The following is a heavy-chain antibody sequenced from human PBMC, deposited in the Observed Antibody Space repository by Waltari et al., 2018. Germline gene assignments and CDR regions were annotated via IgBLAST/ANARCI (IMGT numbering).Heavy chain of an antibody. CDR3: ARVATKTYSSPVPGRPYYY. V-gene: IGHV3-74*01. J-gene: IGHJ6*01. Sequence: EEQLVESGGGLVQPGESLRLSCAASGFTFSRYWMDWVRQAPGKGLVWVSRINSDGSSTIYAESVKGRFTISRDNAKNTLYVQMNRLRAEDTAVYYCARVATKTYSSPVPGRPYYY. CDR2: INSDGSST. CDR1: GFTFSRYW. D-gene: IGHD6-13*01.